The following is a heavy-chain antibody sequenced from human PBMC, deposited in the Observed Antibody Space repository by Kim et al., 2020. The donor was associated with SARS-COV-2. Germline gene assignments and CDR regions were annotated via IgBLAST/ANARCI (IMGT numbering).Heavy chain of an antibody. D-gene: IGHD3-3*01. CDR1: GGSISSSNW. CDR3: ARRAYYNYDFWSGPSFYFDY. V-gene: IGHV4-4*02. Sequence: SETLSLTCAVSGGSISSSNWWSWVRQPPGKGLEWIGEIYHSGSTNYNPSLKSRVTISVDKSKNQFSLKLSSVTAADTAVYYCARRAYYNYDFWSGPSFYFDYWGQGTLVTVSS. J-gene: IGHJ4*02. CDR2: IYHSGST.